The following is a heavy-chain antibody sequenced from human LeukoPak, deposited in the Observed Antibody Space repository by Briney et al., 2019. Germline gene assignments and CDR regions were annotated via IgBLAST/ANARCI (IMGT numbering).Heavy chain of an antibody. CDR3: ASGYYDSTGYFQH. V-gene: IGHV3-21*01. Sequence: GGSLRLSCAASGFTFSSYSMNWVRHAPGKGLEWVSSISSSSSYIYYADSVKGRFTISRDNAKNSLYLQMNSLRAEDTAVYYCASGYYDSTGYFQHWGQGTLVTVSS. CDR2: ISSSSSYI. CDR1: GFTFSSYS. J-gene: IGHJ1*01. D-gene: IGHD3-22*01.